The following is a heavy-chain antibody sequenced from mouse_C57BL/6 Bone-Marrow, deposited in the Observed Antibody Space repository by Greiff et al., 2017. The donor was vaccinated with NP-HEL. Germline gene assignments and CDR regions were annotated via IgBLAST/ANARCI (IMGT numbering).Heavy chain of an antibody. CDR2: IDPNSGGT. J-gene: IGHJ1*03. CDR3: AREGLNCFNLYFDV. V-gene: IGHV1-72*01. Sequence: QVQLQQPGAELVKPGASVKLSCKASGYTFTSYWMHWVKQRPGRGPEWIGRIDPNSGGTKYNEKFKSKATLTVDKPSSTAYMQLSSLTSEDSAVYYCAREGLNCFNLYFDVWGTGTTVTVSS. CDR1: GYTFTSYW. D-gene: IGHD4-1*01.